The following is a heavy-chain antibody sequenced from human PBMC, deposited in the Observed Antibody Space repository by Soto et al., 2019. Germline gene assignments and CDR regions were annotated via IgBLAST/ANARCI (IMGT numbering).Heavy chain of an antibody. CDR3: ARDGYSSGWHGAAYFDY. J-gene: IGHJ4*02. D-gene: IGHD6-19*01. Sequence: ASVKVSCKASGYTFTSYAMHWVRQAPGQRLEWMGWINAGNGNTKYSQKFQGRVTITRDTSASTAYMELSSLRSEDTAVYYCARDGYSSGWHGAAYFDYWGQGTLVTSPQ. V-gene: IGHV1-3*01. CDR2: INAGNGNT. CDR1: GYTFTSYA.